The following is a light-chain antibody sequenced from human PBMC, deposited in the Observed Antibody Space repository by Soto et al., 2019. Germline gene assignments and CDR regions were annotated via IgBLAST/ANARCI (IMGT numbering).Light chain of an antibody. CDR3: QQYKSYSGT. V-gene: IGKV1-5*01. CDR1: ESISTW. CDR2: DAS. Sequence: DIQMTRSPSTLSASVGDRVTITCRANESISTWVAWYQQKPGKAPKFLIYDASSLGSGVPSRFSGGGSGTEFTLTINSLQPDDFATYYCQQYKSYSGTFGQGTKVQI. J-gene: IGKJ1*01.